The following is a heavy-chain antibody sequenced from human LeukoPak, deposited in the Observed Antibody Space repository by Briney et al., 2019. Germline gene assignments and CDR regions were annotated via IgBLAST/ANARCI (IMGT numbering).Heavy chain of an antibody. D-gene: IGHD3-10*01. CDR1: GGSISSYY. V-gene: IGHV4-59*08. CDR2: IYYSGST. Sequence: PSETLSLTCTVSGGSISSYYWSWIRQPPGKGLEWIGYIYYSGSTNYNPSPKSRVTISVDTSKNQFSLKLSSVTAADTAVYYCARHTYGSGSYNYWGQGTLVTVSS. J-gene: IGHJ4*02. CDR3: ARHTYGSGSYNY.